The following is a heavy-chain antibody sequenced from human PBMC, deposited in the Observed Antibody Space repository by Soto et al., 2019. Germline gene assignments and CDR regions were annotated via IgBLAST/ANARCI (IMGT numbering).Heavy chain of an antibody. CDR1: GFTFSGSA. CDR2: IRSKANSYAT. CDR3: TRRSDYYGSGSYYVIRAFAI. J-gene: IGHJ3*02. D-gene: IGHD3-10*01. V-gene: IGHV3-73*01. Sequence: GGSLRLSCAASGFTFSGSAMHWVRQASGKGLKWVGRIRSKANSYATAYAASVKGRFTISRDDSKNTAYLQMNSLKTEDTAVYYCTRRSDYYGSGSYYVIRAFAIWGQGTMVTVSS.